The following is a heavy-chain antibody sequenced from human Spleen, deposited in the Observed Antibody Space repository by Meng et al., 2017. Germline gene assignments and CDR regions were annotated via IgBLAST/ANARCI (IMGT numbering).Heavy chain of an antibody. D-gene: IGHD2-21*01. CDR2: ISQGSGRT. V-gene: IGHV4-4*02. CDR1: GDSISSVDW. J-gene: IGHJ5*02. Sequence: QVQVQAAGPGLVKPSGTLSLTCSVSGDSISSVDWWSWVRQPPGKGLEWIGEISQGSGRTNYNPSLKSRVTISLDKSKNQFSLNVNSVTAADTAVYYCVRNEGYSFGAWGQGTLVTVSS. CDR3: VRNEGYSFGA.